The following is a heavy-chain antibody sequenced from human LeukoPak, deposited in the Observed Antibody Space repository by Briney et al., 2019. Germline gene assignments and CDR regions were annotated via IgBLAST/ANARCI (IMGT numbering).Heavy chain of an antibody. Sequence: GGSLRLSCTASGFIFSGSWMAWIRQAPGKGLEWVAIIKKDGSEKYYVDSMKGRFTISRDNAKNSLYLQMNSLRAEDTAVYYCASPRITIFGVVNDYWGQGTLVTVSS. J-gene: IGHJ4*02. CDR2: IKKDGSEK. CDR1: GFIFSGSW. CDR3: ASPRITIFGVVNDY. D-gene: IGHD3-3*01. V-gene: IGHV3-7*03.